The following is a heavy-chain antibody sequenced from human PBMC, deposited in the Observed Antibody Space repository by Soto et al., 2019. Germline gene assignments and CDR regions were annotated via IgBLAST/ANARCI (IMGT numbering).Heavy chain of an antibody. D-gene: IGHD3-16*01. CDR3: AKVGGGERGYYYGMDV. V-gene: IGHV1-18*04. J-gene: IGHJ6*02. Sequence: GASVKVSCKASGYTFTSYGISWVRQAPGQGLEWMGWISAYNGNTNYAQKLQGRVTMTTDTSTSTAYMELRSLRSDDTAVYYCAKVGGGERGYYYGMDVWGQGTTVTVSS. CDR1: GYTFTSYG. CDR2: ISAYNGNT.